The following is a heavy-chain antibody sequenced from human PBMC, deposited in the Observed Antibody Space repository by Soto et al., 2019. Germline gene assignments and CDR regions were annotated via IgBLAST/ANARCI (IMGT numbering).Heavy chain of an antibody. CDR2: INPDGSAT. CDR1: GFTFSSYW. J-gene: IGHJ6*04. CDR3: ASGGRGLDV. V-gene: IGHV3-74*01. D-gene: IGHD3-16*01. Sequence: EVQLVESGGGLVQPGGSLRLSCAASGFTFSSYWMHWVRQAPGKGLVWVSRINPDGSATTYADSVRSPFTISRDNAKNTRYLEMKSLRAEDPAVYYCASGGRGLDVWGTGTTVTVSS.